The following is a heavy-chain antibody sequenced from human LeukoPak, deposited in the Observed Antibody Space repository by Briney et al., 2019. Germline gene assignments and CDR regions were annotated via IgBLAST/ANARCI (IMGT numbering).Heavy chain of an antibody. J-gene: IGHJ3*02. CDR3: ARDHAYAFDI. CDR2: IGSAI. D-gene: IGHD2-2*01. V-gene: IGHV3-48*01. CDR1: GFTFSNAW. Sequence: GGSLRLSCAASGFTFSNAWMSWVRQAPGKGLEWISYIGSAIYYADSVKGRFTISRDSAKNSLYLQMNSLRAEDTAVYYCARDHAYAFDIWGQGTLVTVSS.